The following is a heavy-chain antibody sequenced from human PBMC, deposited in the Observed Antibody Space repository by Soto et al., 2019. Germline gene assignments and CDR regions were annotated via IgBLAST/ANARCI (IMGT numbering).Heavy chain of an antibody. CDR1: GFTFRSYA. V-gene: IGHV3-23*01. CDR2: ISGSGIST. Sequence: GGSLRLSCAASGFTFRSYAMSWVRQAPGKGLEWVSGISGSGISTHYADSVKGRFTVSRDNSKNTLYLQMNSLRAEDTAVYYCAKDSFSLIVVVTATPGYFDYWGQGTLVTVSS. J-gene: IGHJ4*02. CDR3: AKDSFSLIVVVTATPGYFDY. D-gene: IGHD2-21*02.